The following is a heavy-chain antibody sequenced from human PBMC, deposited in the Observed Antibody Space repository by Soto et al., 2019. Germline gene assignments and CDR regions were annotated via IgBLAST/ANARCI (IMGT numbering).Heavy chain of an antibody. CDR3: ARDEGDIVVVTANPDAFDI. D-gene: IGHD2-21*02. J-gene: IGHJ3*02. CDR1: GFTFSDYY. V-gene: IGHV3-11*01. CDR2: ISSSGSTI. Sequence: QVQLVESGGGLVKPGGSLRLSCAASGFTFSDYYMSWIRQAPGKGLEWVSYISSSGSTIYYADSVKGRFTISRDNVKNSRYLKMNSMRAEDTAVYYCARDEGDIVVVTANPDAFDIWGQGTMVTVSS.